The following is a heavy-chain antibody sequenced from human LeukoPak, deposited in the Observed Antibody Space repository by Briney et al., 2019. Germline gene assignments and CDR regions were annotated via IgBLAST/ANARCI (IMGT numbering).Heavy chain of an antibody. J-gene: IGHJ4*02. CDR1: GFTFGDYA. CDR3: TRDQTPYY. CDR2: IRSITYGGTT. V-gene: IGHV3-49*04. Sequence: PGRSLRLSCTGSGFTFGDYAMTWVRQAPGKGLEWVGFIRSITYGGTTEYAASVKGRFTISRDDSESIAYLQMNSLKTEDTAVYYCTRDQTPYYWAQGTLVTVSS.